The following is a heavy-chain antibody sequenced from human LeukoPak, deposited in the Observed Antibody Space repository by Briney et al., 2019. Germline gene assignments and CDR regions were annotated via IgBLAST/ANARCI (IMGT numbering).Heavy chain of an antibody. CDR3: ARDFLLALVPAAIAKNYYYMDV. CDR2: ISSSGSYI. Sequence: GGSLRLSCAASGFTFSDYYMSWVRQAPGKGLEWVSSISSSGSYIYYADSVKGRFTISRDNAKNSLYLQMNSLRAEDTAVYYCARDFLLALVPAAIAKNYYYMDVWGKGTTVTVSS. J-gene: IGHJ6*03. D-gene: IGHD2-2*02. V-gene: IGHV3-21*01. CDR1: GFTFSDYY.